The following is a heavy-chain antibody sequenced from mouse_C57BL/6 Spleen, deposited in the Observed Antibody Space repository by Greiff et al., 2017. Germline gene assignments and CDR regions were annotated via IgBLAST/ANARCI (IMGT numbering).Heavy chain of an antibody. CDR1: GYSFTGYY. CDR2: INPSTGGT. CDR3: ARRVPLLYFDY. Sequence: VQLKESGPELVKPGASVKISCKASGYSFTGYYMNWVKQSPEKSLEWIGEINPSTGGTTYNQKFKAKATLTVDKSSSTAYMQLKSLTSEDSAVYYCARRVPLLYFDYWGQGTTLTVSS. J-gene: IGHJ2*01. V-gene: IGHV1-42*01.